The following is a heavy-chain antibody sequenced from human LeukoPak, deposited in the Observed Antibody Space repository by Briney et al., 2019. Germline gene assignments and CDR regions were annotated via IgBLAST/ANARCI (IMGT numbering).Heavy chain of an antibody. V-gene: IGHV3-48*03. CDR3: ARDIISPGFGVLFHDY. CDR2: ISSSGSTI. CDR1: GFTFSSYE. Sequence: GGSLRLSCAASGFTFSSYEMNWVRQAPGKGLEWVSYISSSGSTIYYADSVKGRFTISRDNAKNSLYLQMNSLRAEDTAVYYCARDIISPGFGVLFHDYWGQGTLVTVSS. D-gene: IGHD3-10*01. J-gene: IGHJ4*02.